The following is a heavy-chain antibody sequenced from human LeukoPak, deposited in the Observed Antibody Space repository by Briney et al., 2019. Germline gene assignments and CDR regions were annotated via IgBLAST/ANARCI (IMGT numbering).Heavy chain of an antibody. D-gene: IGHD5-18*01. Sequence: ASVKVSCKASGYTFTNDDINWVRQAPGQGLEWMGWTNPNSGDTGYAQKFQGRVTMTRNTSISTAYMELSSLRSEDTAVYYCARVSRQLWSPHKFIDYWGQGTLVTVSS. V-gene: IGHV1-8*01. CDR1: GYTFTNDD. J-gene: IGHJ4*02. CDR3: ARVSRQLWSPHKFIDY. CDR2: TNPNSGDT.